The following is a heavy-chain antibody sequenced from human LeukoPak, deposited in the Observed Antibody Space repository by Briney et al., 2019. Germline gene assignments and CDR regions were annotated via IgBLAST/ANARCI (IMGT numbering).Heavy chain of an antibody. J-gene: IGHJ4*02. V-gene: IGHV3-21*01. CDR1: GFTFSSYS. D-gene: IGHD3-10*01. Sequence: PGGSLRLSCAASGFTFSSYSMNWVRQAPGKGLEWVSSIISSSSYIYYADSVKGRFTISRDNAKNSLYLQMNSLRAEDTAVYYCARALGFGELPFLDYWGQGTLVTVSS. CDR3: ARALGFGELPFLDY. CDR2: IISSSSYI.